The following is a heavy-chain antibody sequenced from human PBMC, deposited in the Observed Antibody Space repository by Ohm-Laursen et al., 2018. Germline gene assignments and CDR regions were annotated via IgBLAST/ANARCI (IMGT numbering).Heavy chain of an antibody. D-gene: IGHD1-14*01. CDR3: ASRTGRLAGDAFDI. CDR1: GFTFSSYA. J-gene: IGHJ3*02. Sequence: SLRLSCAAFGFTFSSYAMHWVRQAPGKGLEYVSAISSNGGSTYYANSVKGRFTISRDNSKNTLYLQMGSLRAEDMAVYYCASRTGRLAGDAFDIWGQGTMVTVSS. V-gene: IGHV3-64*01. CDR2: ISSNGGST.